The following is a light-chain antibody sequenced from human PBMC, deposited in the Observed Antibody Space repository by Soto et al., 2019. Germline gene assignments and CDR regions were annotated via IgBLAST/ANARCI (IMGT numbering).Light chain of an antibody. CDR3: QQYYSYLWT. CDR2: AAS. V-gene: IGKV1-8*01. Sequence: IQMTQSPSTLSGSVGDRVTITCRASQGISSYLAWYQQKPGKAPKLLIYAASTLQSGVPSWFSGSGSGTDFTLTISCLQSEDFATYYCQQYYSYLWTFGQGTKVDTK. CDR1: QGISSY. J-gene: IGKJ1*01.